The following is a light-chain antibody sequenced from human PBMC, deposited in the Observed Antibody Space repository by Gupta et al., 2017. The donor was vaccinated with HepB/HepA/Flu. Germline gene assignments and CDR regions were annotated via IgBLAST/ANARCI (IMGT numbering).Light chain of an antibody. CDR2: GKN. Sequence: QFVLTQPPSASGTPGQRVTISCSGGSANIGSNTVHWYQHLPGAAPKLLIYGKNQRPSGVPDRFSGSTSGTSASLAISGLQSEDEADYYCAAWDDSLKGRVFGGGTKLTVL. J-gene: IGLJ2*01. CDR3: AAWDDSLKGRV. V-gene: IGLV1-44*01. CDR1: SANIGSNT.